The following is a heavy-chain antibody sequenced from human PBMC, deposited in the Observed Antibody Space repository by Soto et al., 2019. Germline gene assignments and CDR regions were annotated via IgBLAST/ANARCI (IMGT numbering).Heavy chain of an antibody. Sequence: AASVKVSCKASGYTFTSYYMNWVRQAPGQGLEWMGWINPTSGNTNYAQKFQGRVTMTRDTSISTAYMELSSLRSEDTAVYYCARVPTDGYCSGYERCDLDVWGQGTMVTVSS. J-gene: IGHJ6*02. CDR2: INPTSGNT. CDR1: GYTFTSYY. CDR3: ARVPTDGYCSGYERCDLDV. V-gene: IGHV1-8*01. D-gene: IGHD2-15*01.